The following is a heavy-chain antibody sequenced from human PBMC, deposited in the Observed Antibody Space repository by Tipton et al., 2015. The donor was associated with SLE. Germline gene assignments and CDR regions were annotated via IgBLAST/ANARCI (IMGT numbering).Heavy chain of an antibody. D-gene: IGHD6-19*01. CDR3: ACSTGGWVDY. CDR2: ISGSGGST. V-gene: IGHV3-23*01. CDR1: GFTFSSYE. Sequence: SLRLSCAASGFTFSSYEMSWVRQAPGKGLEWVSAISGSGGSTYYADSVKGRFTISRDNSKNTLYLQMNSLRAEDTAVYYCACSTGGWVDYWGQGTLVTVSS. J-gene: IGHJ4*02.